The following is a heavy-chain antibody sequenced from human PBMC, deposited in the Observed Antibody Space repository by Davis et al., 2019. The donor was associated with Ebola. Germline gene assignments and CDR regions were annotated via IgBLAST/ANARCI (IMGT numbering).Heavy chain of an antibody. V-gene: IGHV4-34*01. J-gene: IGHJ6*02. D-gene: IGHD6-6*01. CDR3: ARDLYMSSSGAYYYYGMDV. Sequence: PSETLSLTCAVYGGSFSGYYWSWIRQPPGKGLEWIGEINHSGSTNYNPSLKSRVTISVDTSKNQFSLKLSSVTAADTAVYYCARDLYMSSSGAYYYYGMDVWGQGTTVTVSS. CDR1: GGSFSGYY. CDR2: INHSGST.